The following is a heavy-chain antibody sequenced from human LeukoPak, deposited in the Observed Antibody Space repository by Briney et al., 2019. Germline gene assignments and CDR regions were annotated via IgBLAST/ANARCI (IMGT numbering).Heavy chain of an antibody. D-gene: IGHD3-10*01. CDR2: ISKSSSYI. CDR1: GFTFSGYS. Sequence: PGGSLRLSCAASGFTFSGYSMNWVRQAPGKGLEWVSSISKSSSYIYYADSVKGRFTISRDNAKNSLYLQMNSLRAEDTAVYYCAREGSVRVYYYMDVWGKGTTVTVSS. CDR3: AREGSVRVYYYMDV. V-gene: IGHV3-21*01. J-gene: IGHJ6*03.